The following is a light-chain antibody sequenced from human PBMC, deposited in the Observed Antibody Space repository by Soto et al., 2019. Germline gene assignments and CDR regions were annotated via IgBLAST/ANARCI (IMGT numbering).Light chain of an antibody. Sequence: SLSPGERATLSCRASQSVSSSYLAWYQQKPGQAPRLLMYGASSRATGIPDRFSGSGSGTDFTLTISRLEPEDFAVYYCQQYGSSPPITFGQGTRLEIK. CDR3: QQYGSSPPIT. CDR1: QSVSSSY. CDR2: GAS. J-gene: IGKJ5*01. V-gene: IGKV3-20*01.